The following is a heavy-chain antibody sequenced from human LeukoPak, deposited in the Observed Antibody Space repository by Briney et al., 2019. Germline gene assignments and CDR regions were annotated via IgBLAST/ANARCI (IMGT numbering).Heavy chain of an antibody. CDR2: IVVGSGNT. D-gene: IGHD5-12*01. V-gene: IGHV1-58*02. CDR1: GFTFTSSA. CDR3: AANKFMRGYSGPTIVDY. Sequence: SVKVSCKASGFTFTSSAMQWVRQARGQRLEWIGWIVVGSGNTNYAQKFQERVTITRDMSTSTAYMELSSLRFEDTAVYYCAANKFMRGYSGPTIVDYWGQGTLVTVSS. J-gene: IGHJ4*02.